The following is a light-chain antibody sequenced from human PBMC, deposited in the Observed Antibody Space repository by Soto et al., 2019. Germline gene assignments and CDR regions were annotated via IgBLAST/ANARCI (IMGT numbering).Light chain of an antibody. Sequence: QSVLTQPASVSGSPGQSITISCTGTRQNVGGYTDVSWYQQHPGKAPKLIIFEVTNRPSGISDRFSGSKSGNTASLTISGLQADDESHYYCSSYTSSSTLVFGGGTKLTVL. J-gene: IGLJ2*01. V-gene: IGLV2-14*01. CDR3: SSYTSSSTLV. CDR2: EVT. CDR1: RQNVGGYTD.